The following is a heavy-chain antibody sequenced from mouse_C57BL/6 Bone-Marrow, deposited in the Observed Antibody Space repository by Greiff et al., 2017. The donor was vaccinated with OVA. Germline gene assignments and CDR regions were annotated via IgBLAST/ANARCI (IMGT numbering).Heavy chain of an antibody. CDR2: ISSGGDYI. V-gene: IGHV5-9-1*02. J-gene: IGHJ2*01. CDR3: TRRGDYYYGSSYYFDY. Sequence: EVKLMESGEGLVKPGGSLKLSCAASGFTFSSYAMSWVRQTPEKRLEWVAYISSGGDYIYYADTVKGRFTISRDNARNTLYLQMSSLKSEDTAMYYCTRRGDYYYGSSYYFDYWGQGTTLTVSS. D-gene: IGHD1-1*01. CDR1: GFTFSSYA.